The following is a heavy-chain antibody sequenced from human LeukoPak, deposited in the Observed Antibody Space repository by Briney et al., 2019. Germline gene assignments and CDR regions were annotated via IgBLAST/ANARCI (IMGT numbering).Heavy chain of an antibody. CDR2: ISSSGTTM. CDR1: GFTFTTYE. J-gene: IGHJ5*02. CDR3: ARDGQVWFDP. Sequence: GGSLRLSCAASGFTFTTYEIHWVRQAPGKGLEWISYISSSGTTMFYADSVKGRFTISRDNAKNSLYLQMNSLRAEDTAVYNCARDGQVWFDPWGQGTLVTVSS. V-gene: IGHV3-48*03.